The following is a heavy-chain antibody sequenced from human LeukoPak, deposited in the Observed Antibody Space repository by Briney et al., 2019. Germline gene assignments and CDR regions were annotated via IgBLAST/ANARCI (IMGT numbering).Heavy chain of an antibody. D-gene: IGHD3-16*02. CDR2: INHSGST. Sequence: SETLSLTCAVYGGSFSGYYWSWIRQPPGKGLEWIGEINHSGSTNYNPSLKSRVTMSVDTSKNQFSLKLSSVTAADTAVYYCARGGDYVWGSYRYSNWFDPWGQGTLVTVSS. V-gene: IGHV4-34*01. CDR3: ARGGDYVWGSYRYSNWFDP. CDR1: GGSFSGYY. J-gene: IGHJ5*02.